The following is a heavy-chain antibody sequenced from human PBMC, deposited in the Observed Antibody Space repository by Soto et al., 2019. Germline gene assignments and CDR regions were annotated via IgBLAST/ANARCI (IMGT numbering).Heavy chain of an antibody. Sequence: ASVKVSCKTSGYTFTSYGISWVRQAPGQGLEWMGWITANNVNTNYAQKFQGRVTMTTDTSTATAYMELRSLRSDDTAVYYCARGVTAGVDYWGQGTLVTVSS. D-gene: IGHD1-26*01. CDR2: ITANNVNT. V-gene: IGHV1-18*01. CDR1: GYTFTSYG. J-gene: IGHJ4*02. CDR3: ARGVTAGVDY.